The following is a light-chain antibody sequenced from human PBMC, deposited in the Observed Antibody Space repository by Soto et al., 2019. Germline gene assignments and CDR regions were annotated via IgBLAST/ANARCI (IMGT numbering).Light chain of an antibody. Sequence: ALTQPASVSGSPGQSITISCTGTSSDVGVYNFVSWYQQHPGKAPKLMIYEVTYRPSGVSNRFSGSKSGNTASLTISGLQAEDEADYYCSSYTTSSTYVFGTGTKVTVL. CDR2: EVT. CDR1: SSDVGVYNF. V-gene: IGLV2-14*01. CDR3: SSYTTSSTYV. J-gene: IGLJ1*01.